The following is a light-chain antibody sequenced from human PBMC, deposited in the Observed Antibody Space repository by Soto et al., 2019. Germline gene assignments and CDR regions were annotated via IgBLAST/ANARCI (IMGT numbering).Light chain of an antibody. Sequence: DIQMTQSPASLSVSVGDRVTITCRASQSINDCLAWYLQKPGHAPRLLIQCASTLQRGFPSRFSGSGSRTEFTLTIAGLQPEDFGTYYCPQSLTMPFTFGHGTR. CDR2: CAS. J-gene: IGKJ5*01. CDR3: PQSLTMPFT. V-gene: IGKV1-39*01. CDR1: QSINDC.